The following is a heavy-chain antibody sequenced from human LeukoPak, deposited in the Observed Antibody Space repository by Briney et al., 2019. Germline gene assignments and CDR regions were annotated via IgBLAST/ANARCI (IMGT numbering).Heavy chain of an antibody. CDR1: GFTFSSYS. D-gene: IGHD6-13*01. Sequence: PGGSLRLSCAASGFTFSSYSMNWVRQAPGKGLEWVSSISSSSSYIYYADSVKGRFTISRDNAKNSLYLQMNSLRAEDTAVYYCARDREQQLVDDYYYYYMDVWGKGTTVTVSS. J-gene: IGHJ6*03. CDR2: ISSSSSYI. CDR3: ARDREQQLVDDYYYYYMDV. V-gene: IGHV3-21*01.